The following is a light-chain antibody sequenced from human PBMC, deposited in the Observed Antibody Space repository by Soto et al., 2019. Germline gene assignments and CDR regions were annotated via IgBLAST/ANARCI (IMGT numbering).Light chain of an antibody. CDR2: GAS. Sequence: EIVLTQSPGTLSLSPGERATLSCRASQTVSSSYLAWYQQKPGQAPRLLIYGASNRATGIPDRFGGSGSGAGFTLTISRLEPEDFAVYYCQQYGSSPRTFGQGTKVEI. CDR1: QTVSSSY. J-gene: IGKJ1*01. V-gene: IGKV3-20*01. CDR3: QQYGSSPRT.